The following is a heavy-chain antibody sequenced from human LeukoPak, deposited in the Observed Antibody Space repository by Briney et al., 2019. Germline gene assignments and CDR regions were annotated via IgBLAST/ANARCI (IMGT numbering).Heavy chain of an antibody. J-gene: IGHJ4*02. CDR2: IATNGVT. Sequence: GGSLRLSCKTSGFTFSSYSMNWVRQAAGKGLEWVSGIATNGVTFYAPSVRGRFTMSRDNAQDSSFLQMNSLRAGDTALYYCVRGGEPGFDYWGQGILVTVSS. V-gene: IGHV3-13*01. CDR1: GFTFSSYS. CDR3: VRGGEPGFDY. D-gene: IGHD3-16*01.